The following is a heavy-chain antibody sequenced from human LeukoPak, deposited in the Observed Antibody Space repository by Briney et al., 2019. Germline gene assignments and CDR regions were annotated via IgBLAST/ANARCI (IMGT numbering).Heavy chain of an antibody. CDR1: GFTLSSYS. Sequence: GGSLRLSCAASGFTLSSYSMNWVRQAPGKGLEWVSSISSSSSYIYYADSVKGRFTISRDNAKNSLYLQMNSLRAEDTAVYYCSRDFVGAEDYWGQGTLVTVSS. D-gene: IGHD3-16*01. CDR3: SRDFVGAEDY. J-gene: IGHJ4*02. CDR2: ISSSSSYI. V-gene: IGHV3-21*01.